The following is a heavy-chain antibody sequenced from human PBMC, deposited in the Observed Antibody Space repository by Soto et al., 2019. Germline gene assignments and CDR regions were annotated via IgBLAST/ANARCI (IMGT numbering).Heavy chain of an antibody. J-gene: IGHJ4*02. CDR2: IIPIFGTA. CDR1: GGTFSSYA. CDR3: ARGRSSSSIDY. Sequence: QVQLVQSGAEVKKPGSSVKVSCKASGGTFSSYAISWVRQAPGHGLEWMGGIIPIFGTANYEQKFQGRVTITADESTGTAYMERSSLRSEDTAVYYCARGRSSSSIDYWGQGTLVTVSS. V-gene: IGHV1-69*12. D-gene: IGHD6-6*01.